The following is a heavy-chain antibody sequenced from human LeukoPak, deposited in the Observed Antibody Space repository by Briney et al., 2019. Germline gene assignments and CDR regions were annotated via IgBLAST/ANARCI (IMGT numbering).Heavy chain of an antibody. CDR3: ARRGRYCSGGSCYFKFDY. CDR2: IYYSGST. CDR1: GGSISSYY. D-gene: IGHD2-15*01. J-gene: IGHJ4*02. Sequence: SETLSLTCTVPGGSISSYYWSWIRQPPGKGLEWIGYIYYSGSTNYNPSLKSRVTISVDTSKNQFSLKLSSVTAADTAVYYCARRGRYCSGGSCYFKFDYWGQGTLVTVSS. V-gene: IGHV4-59*08.